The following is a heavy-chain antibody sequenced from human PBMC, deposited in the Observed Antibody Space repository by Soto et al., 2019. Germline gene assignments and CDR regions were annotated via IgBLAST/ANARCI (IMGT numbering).Heavy chain of an antibody. J-gene: IGHJ4*02. Sequence: QEQLQESGPGRVKPSQTLSLTCTVSGGSISSGDYYWSWIRQPPGKGLEWIGYIYYSGSTCYNPSITSRATISVDASKTQFSLKRISVASADTARYYSARVCVWKCIRTSCPVDYWGQGTLLTVSS. CDR3: ARVCVWKCIRTSCPVDY. CDR1: GGSISSGDYY. CDR2: IYYSGST. D-gene: IGHD2-2*01. V-gene: IGHV4-30-4*01.